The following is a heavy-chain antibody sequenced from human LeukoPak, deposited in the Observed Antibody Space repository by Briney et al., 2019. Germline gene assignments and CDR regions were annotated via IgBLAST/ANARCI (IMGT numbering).Heavy chain of an antibody. J-gene: IGHJ4*02. CDR1: GDSISSGDYY. D-gene: IGHD3-16*01. V-gene: IGHV4-61*09. CDR3: ARGRLSYFDY. CDR2: INHSGST. Sequence: SQTLSLTCTVSGDSISSGDYYWSWIRQPAGKGLEWIGEINHSGSTNYNPSLRSRVTISVATSKNQFSLKLSSVTAADTAVYYCARGRLSYFDYWGQGSLVTVSS.